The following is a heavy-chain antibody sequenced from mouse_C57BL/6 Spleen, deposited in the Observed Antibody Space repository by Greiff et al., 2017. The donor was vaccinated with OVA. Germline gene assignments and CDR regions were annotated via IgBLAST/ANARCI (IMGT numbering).Heavy chain of an antibody. J-gene: IGHJ4*01. V-gene: IGHV5-16*01. Sequence: EVQLQESEGGLVQPGSSMKLSCTASGFTFSDYYMAWVRQVPEKGLEWVANINYDGSSTYYLDSLKSRFIISRDNAKNILYLQMSSLKSEDTATYYCARGGYDYDKDAMDYWGQGTSVTVSS. D-gene: IGHD2-4*01. CDR1: GFTFSDYY. CDR3: ARGGYDYDKDAMDY. CDR2: INYDGSST.